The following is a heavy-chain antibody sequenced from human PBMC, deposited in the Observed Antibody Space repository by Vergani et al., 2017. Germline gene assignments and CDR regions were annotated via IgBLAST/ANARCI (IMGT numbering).Heavy chain of an antibody. V-gene: IGHV4-39*01. Sequence: QLQLQESGPGLVKPSETLSLTCTVSGGSVSNNDYYWGWIRQPPGKGLEWIGHIYYSGSTYYNPSLMSRVTISVDTSKSQFSLKLNSVTAADTAVYYCAGLGYCSSFTCYADYWGQGTLVTVSS. CDR3: AGLGYCSSFTCYADY. J-gene: IGHJ4*02. CDR2: IYYSGST. CDR1: GGSVSNNDYY. D-gene: IGHD2-2*01.